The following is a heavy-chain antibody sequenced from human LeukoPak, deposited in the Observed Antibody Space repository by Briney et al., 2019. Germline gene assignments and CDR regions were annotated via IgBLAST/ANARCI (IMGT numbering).Heavy chain of an antibody. V-gene: IGHV1-46*01. D-gene: IGHD6-19*01. Sequence: ASVKVSCKASGYTFTSYYMHWVRQAPGQGLEWMGIINPSGGSTSYAQKFQGRVTMTRDTSTSTVYMELSSLRSEDTAVYYCATGMSIAVAGTGWFDPWGQGTLVTVSS. CDR1: GYTFTSYY. J-gene: IGHJ5*02. CDR2: INPSGGST. CDR3: ATGMSIAVAGTGWFDP.